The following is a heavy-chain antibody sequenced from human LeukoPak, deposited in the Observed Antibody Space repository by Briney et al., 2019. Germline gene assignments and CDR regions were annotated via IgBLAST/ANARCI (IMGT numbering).Heavy chain of an antibody. Sequence: ASVKVSCKASGYTFTSYAMHWVRQAPGQRLEWMGWINAGNGNTKYSQEFQGRVTITRDTSASTAYMELSSLRSEDMAVYYRARGIAAAGYYYFDYWGQGTLVTVSS. V-gene: IGHV1-3*03. CDR1: GYTFTSYA. CDR2: INAGNGNT. CDR3: ARGIAAAGYYYFDY. J-gene: IGHJ4*02. D-gene: IGHD6-13*01.